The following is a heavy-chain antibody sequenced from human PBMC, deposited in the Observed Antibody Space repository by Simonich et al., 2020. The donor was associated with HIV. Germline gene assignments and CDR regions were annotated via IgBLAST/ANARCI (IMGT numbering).Heavy chain of an antibody. CDR1: GFTFSSDA. CDR2: ISYDGSNK. V-gene: IGHV3-30*07. Sequence: QVQLVESGGGVVQPGRSLRLFCAASGFTFSSDAMHWVRQAPGKGLEWVAVISYDGSNKYNADSVKGRFTFYRDNSKNTLDLQMNSLRAEDTAVYYCASGGSISSVWADDYWGQGTLVTVSS. J-gene: IGHJ4*02. D-gene: IGHD3-16*01. CDR3: ASGGSISSVWADDY.